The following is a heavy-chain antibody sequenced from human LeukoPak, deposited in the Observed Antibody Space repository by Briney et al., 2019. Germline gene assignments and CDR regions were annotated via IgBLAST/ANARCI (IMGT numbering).Heavy chain of an antibody. D-gene: IGHD2-2*01. V-gene: IGHV4-30-4*01. J-gene: IGHJ4*02. Sequence: SETLSLTCTVSSGSISSDDYYWSWIRQPPGQGLEWIGYIYYSGSTYYSPSLKSRVAMSVDTSENQFSLKLTSVTAADTAVYYCARASWRRYYFDYWGQGTLVTVSS. CDR3: ARASWRRYYFDY. CDR2: IYYSGST. CDR1: SGSISSDDYY.